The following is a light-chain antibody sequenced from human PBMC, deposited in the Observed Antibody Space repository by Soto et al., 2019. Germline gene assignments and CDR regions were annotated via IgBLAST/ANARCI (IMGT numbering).Light chain of an antibody. Sequence: DIQMTQSPSSLSASVGDRVTITCRASQDISNYLNWYQQRPGKAPKLLIYDASNLERGVPSRFSGTRSGTHFTFALTSLQPEDVATYDCQQSDSLPITFGQGTRLEI. CDR3: QQSDSLPIT. CDR1: QDISNY. CDR2: DAS. V-gene: IGKV1-33*01. J-gene: IGKJ5*01.